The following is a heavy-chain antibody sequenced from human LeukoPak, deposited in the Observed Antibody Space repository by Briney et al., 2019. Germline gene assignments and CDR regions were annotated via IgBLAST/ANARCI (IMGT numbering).Heavy chain of an antibody. D-gene: IGHD5-18*01. V-gene: IGHV4-34*01. CDR3: ARSGGGIKLWASYAFDI. J-gene: IGHJ3*02. Sequence: SETLSLTCTVYDGSLSNYYWNWIRQPPGKGLEWIGEINHSGSTNCNPSLRSRVTISVDTSKNQVSLKLSSVTAADTAVYYCARSGGGIKLWASYAFDIWGRGTMVTVSS. CDR2: INHSGST. CDR1: DGSLSNYY.